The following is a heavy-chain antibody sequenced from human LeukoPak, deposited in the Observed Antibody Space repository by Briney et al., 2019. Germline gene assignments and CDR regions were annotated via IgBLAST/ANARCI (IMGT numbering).Heavy chain of an antibody. J-gene: IGHJ4*02. D-gene: IGHD7-27*01. V-gene: IGHV4-38-2*02. CDR2: VYRSGTT. CDR1: GYSISSGYH. CDR3: ARENWVFDY. Sequence: SETLSLTCVVSGYSISSGYHWGWIRQPPGKGLEWIGSVYRSGTTYYDPSLKSRVTIAVDTSKDQISLKVRSVTAADTAMYYCARENWVFDYWGQGILVTVSS.